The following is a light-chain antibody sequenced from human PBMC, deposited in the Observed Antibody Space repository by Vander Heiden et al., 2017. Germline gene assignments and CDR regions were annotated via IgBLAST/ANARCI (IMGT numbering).Light chain of an antibody. CDR2: SNN. V-gene: IGLV1-44*01. J-gene: IGLJ2*01. Sequence: HSVLTHPPSASGTPGQRVTISCSGSSSTIGSNTVTWYHQLPGTAPKLLIYSNNQRPSGVPDRFCGSKSGTSASLAISGLQSEDEADYYCAAWDDSLNGVVFGGGTKLTVL. CDR1: SSTIGSNT. CDR3: AAWDDSLNGVV.